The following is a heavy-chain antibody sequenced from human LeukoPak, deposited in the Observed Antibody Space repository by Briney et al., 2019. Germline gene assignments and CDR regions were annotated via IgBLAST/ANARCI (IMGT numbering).Heavy chain of an antibody. D-gene: IGHD1-26*01. V-gene: IGHV3-21*01. CDR2: ISSSSSYI. J-gene: IGHJ4*02. Sequence: GGSLRLSCAASGFTFSSYSMNWVRQAPGKGLEWVSSISSSSSYIYYADSVKGRFTISRDNAKNSLYLQMNSLRAEDTAVYYCARGGIVGAYYFDHWGQGTLVTVSS. CDR1: GFTFSSYS. CDR3: ARGGIVGAYYFDH.